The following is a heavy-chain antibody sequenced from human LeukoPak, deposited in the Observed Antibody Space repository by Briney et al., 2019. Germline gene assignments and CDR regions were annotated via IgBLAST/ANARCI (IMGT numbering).Heavy chain of an antibody. Sequence: SETLSLTCTVSGGSISGYYYNWIRQPRGKGVEGIGYIYYSGSTNYNPSLKSRVTISLDTSKNQFSLKLSSVTTADTAVYYCARSVVTLYWYFDLWGRGTLVTVSS. CDR2: IYYSGST. CDR1: GGSISGYY. CDR3: ARSVVTLYWYFDL. J-gene: IGHJ2*01. D-gene: IGHD4-23*01. V-gene: IGHV4-59*01.